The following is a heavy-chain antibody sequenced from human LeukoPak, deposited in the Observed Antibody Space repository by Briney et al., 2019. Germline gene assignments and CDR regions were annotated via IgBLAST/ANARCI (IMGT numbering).Heavy chain of an antibody. CDR2: VHLDGRT. J-gene: IGHJ4*02. V-gene: IGHV4-4*02. CDR1: GGSVINTNW. CDR3: ARLTTRPGGIRPLIMDF. D-gene: IGHD3-10*01. Sequence: SETLSLTCGVSGGSVINTNWWTWVRQPPGKGLEWIGEVHLDGRTNYNPSLESRLTMSVDVSENQVSLKLTSVTAADTAVYYCARLTTRPGGIRPLIMDFWGQGTLVTVSS.